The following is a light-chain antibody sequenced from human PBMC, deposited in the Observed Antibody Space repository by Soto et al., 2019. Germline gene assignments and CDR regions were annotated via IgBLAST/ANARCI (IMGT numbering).Light chain of an antibody. CDR1: QTIRKNF. CDR3: HQYGSSWWT. V-gene: IGKV3-20*01. CDR2: DAS. Sequence: EIVLTQSPGTLSLSPGERATLSCKASQTIRKNFLAWYQQKPGQAPRLLIHDASSRATGIPDRFSGSGSGTDFTLTISRLEPEDFALYYCHQYGSSWWTFGQGTMVDIK. J-gene: IGKJ1*01.